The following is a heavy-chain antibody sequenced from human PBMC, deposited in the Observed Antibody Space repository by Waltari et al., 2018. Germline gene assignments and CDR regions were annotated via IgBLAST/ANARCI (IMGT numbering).Heavy chain of an antibody. Sequence: EVQLVESGGGLVQPGGSLRLSCAASGFTFNNYWMTWVSQAPGKGLEWVTNRKQDASEKYYVDSVKGRCTISRDNTKNSLYLQMNSLGAEDTAVYYCAASVGVAPNYWGHGTLVTVSS. CDR2: RKQDASEK. V-gene: IGHV3-7*01. CDR1: GFTFNNYW. CDR3: AASVGVAPNY. D-gene: IGHD6-19*01. J-gene: IGHJ4*01.